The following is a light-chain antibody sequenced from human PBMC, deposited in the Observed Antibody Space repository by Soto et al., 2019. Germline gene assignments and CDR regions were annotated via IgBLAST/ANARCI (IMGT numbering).Light chain of an antibody. V-gene: IGLV2-14*01. J-gene: IGLJ1*01. CDR3: SSYTTSSSLV. CDR2: AVS. Sequence: ALTQPASVSASPGQSITISCTGTSSDIGAYNYVSWYQQYPGTAPKLIIYAVSSRPSGISSRFSGSKSASTASLTISGLQAEDEADYYCSSYTTSSSLVFGTGTKVTVL. CDR1: SSDIGAYNY.